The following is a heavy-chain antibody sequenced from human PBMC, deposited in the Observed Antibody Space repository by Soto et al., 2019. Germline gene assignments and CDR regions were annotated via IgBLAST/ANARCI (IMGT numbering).Heavy chain of an antibody. Sequence: SVKVSCKASGYTFTSYGISWVQQAPGQGLEWMGWISAYNGNTNYAQKLQGRVTMTTDTSTSTAYMELRSLRSDDTAVYYCARDGDILTGYGWFDPWGQGTLVTVSS. D-gene: IGHD3-9*01. V-gene: IGHV1-18*01. CDR1: GYTFTSYG. CDR3: ARDGDILTGYGWFDP. J-gene: IGHJ5*02. CDR2: ISAYNGNT.